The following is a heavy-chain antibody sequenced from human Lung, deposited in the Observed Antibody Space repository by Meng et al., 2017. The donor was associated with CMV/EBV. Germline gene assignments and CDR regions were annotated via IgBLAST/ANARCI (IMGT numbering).Heavy chain of an antibody. CDR3: LRRSGGSV. CDR2: IPHRGSS. D-gene: IGHD3-10*01. Sequence: RGSAPPLAKPSDALSLTCAVSGDSITNHNWWAWVRQPPGKGLEWIGEIPHRGSSAYNPSLKSRVSMSIDKSKNQFSLKLTSVTAADTAVYHCLRRSGGSVWGQGTLVTVSS. CDR1: GDSITNHNW. V-gene: IGHV4-4*02. J-gene: IGHJ1*01.